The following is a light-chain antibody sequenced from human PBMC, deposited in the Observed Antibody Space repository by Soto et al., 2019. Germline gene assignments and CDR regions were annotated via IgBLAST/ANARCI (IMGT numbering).Light chain of an antibody. J-gene: IGKJ1*01. CDR3: QQYGSSRWT. V-gene: IGKV3-20*01. CDR1: QSVSSSY. CDR2: GAS. Sequence: EIVLTQSPGTLSLSPGEGATLSCRASQSVSSSYLAWYQQKPGQAPRLLIYGASSRATGIPDRFSGSGSGTDFTLTISRLEPEDFAVYYCQQYGSSRWTFGQGTKVDIK.